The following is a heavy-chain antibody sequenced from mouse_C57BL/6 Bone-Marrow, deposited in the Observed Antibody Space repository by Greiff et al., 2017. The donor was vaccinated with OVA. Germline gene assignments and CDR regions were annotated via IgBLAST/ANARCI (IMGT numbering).Heavy chain of an antibody. CDR1: GYTFTSYD. CDR3: ARRDSTVAQYYFDY. D-gene: IGHD1-1*01. Sequence: VQLQESGPELVKPGASVKLSCKASGYTFTSYDINWVKQRPGQGLEWIGWIYPRDGSTKYNEKFKGKATLTVDTSSSTAYMELHSLTSEDSAVYFCARRDSTVAQYYFDYWGQGTTLTVSS. J-gene: IGHJ2*01. CDR2: IYPRDGST. V-gene: IGHV1-85*01.